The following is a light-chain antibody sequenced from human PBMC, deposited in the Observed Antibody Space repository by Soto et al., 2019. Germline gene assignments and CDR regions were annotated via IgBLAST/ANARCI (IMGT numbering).Light chain of an antibody. CDR1: QRLGSS. CDR2: DAS. CDR3: QQRSNWPGT. Sequence: EVVVTQSPATLSLSPGERATLSCRARQRLGSSLAWYQQKPGQAPRLLIYDASNRATDIPARFSGSGSGTDFTLTISSLEPEDFAVYYCQQRSNWPGTFGPGTKVDI. V-gene: IGKV3-11*01. J-gene: IGKJ3*01.